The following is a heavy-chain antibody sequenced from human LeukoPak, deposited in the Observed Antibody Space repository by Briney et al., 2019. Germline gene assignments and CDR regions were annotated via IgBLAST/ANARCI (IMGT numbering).Heavy chain of an antibody. CDR1: GYSISSGYY. CDR3: ARGPRGRVWQLGSYFDY. J-gene: IGHJ4*02. V-gene: IGHV4-38-2*01. D-gene: IGHD6-13*01. Sequence: SETLSLTCAVSGYSISSGYYWGWIRQPPGKGLEWIGSIYHSGSTYYNPSLKSRVTISVDTSKNQFSLKLSSVTAADTAVYYCARGPRGRVWQLGSYFDYWGQGTLVTVSS. CDR2: IYHSGST.